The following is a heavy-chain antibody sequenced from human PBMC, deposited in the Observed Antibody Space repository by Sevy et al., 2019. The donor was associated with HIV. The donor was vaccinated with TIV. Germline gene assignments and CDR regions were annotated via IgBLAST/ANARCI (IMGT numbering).Heavy chain of an antibody. J-gene: IGHJ4*02. CDR2: ISPFNGDT. CDR1: GYTFTSYR. V-gene: IGHV1-18*01. Sequence: ASVKVSCQASGYTFTSYRIYWVRQAPGQGLEWMGWISPFNGDTNYAQKLQGRVTMTTDKSTNTAYMEMRSLRSDETAVYYCARAYCSGGSCYSLAYWGQGTLVTVSS. D-gene: IGHD2-15*01. CDR3: ARAYCSGGSCYSLAY.